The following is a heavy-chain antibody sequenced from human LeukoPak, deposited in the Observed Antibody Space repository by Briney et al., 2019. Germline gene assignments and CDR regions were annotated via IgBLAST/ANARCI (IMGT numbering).Heavy chain of an antibody. CDR2: IYSGGST. Sequence: GGSLRLSCAASGFTVSSNYMSWVRQAPGKGLEWVSVIYSGGSTYYADSVKGRFTISRDNSKNTLYLQMNSLRAEDTAVYYCAKDGPGYSGYDYAYYFDYWGQGTLVTVSS. CDR3: AKDGPGYSGYDYAYYFDY. D-gene: IGHD5-12*01. V-gene: IGHV3-53*05. CDR1: GFTVSSNY. J-gene: IGHJ4*02.